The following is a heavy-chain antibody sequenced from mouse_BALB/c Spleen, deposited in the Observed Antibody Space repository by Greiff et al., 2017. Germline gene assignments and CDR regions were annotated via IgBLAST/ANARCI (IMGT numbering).Heavy chain of an antibody. D-gene: IGHD1-1*01. CDR1: GFSLTSYG. CDR2: IWAGGST. Sequence: VQVVESGPGLVAPSQSLSITCTVSGFSLTSYGVHWVRQPPGKGLEWLGVIWAGGSTNYNSALMSRLSISKDNSKSQVFLKMNSLQTDDTAMYYCARDLYYYGSSYPWFAYWGQGTLVTVSA. J-gene: IGHJ3*01. V-gene: IGHV2-9*02. CDR3: ARDLYYYGSSYPWFAY.